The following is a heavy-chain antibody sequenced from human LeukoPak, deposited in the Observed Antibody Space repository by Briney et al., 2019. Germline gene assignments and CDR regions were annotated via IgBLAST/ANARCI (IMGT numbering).Heavy chain of an antibody. CDR2: ISSSSSYI. CDR1: GFTFSSYS. Sequence: PGGSLRLSCAASGFTFSSYSMNWVRQAPGKGLEWVSSISSSSSYIYYADSVKGRFTISRDNAKNSLYLQMNSLRAEDTAVYYCARDGSDSAVTTWDDNWFDPWGQGTLVTVSS. V-gene: IGHV3-21*04. D-gene: IGHD4-17*01. CDR3: ARDGSDSAVTTWDDNWFDP. J-gene: IGHJ5*02.